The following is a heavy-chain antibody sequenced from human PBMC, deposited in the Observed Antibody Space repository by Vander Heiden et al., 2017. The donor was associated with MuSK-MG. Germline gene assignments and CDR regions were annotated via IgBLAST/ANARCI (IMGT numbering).Heavy chain of an antibody. CDR1: GFSLTTSGVG. Sequence: QITLKESGPTLVKPTQTLTLTCTFSGFSLTTSGVGVGWIRQPPGKALEWLALIYWDDDKRYSPALRSRLTITKDTSKNQVVLTLTNMDPLDTATYCFALIVDNYGWGDYWGQGTMVTVSS. CDR2: IYWDDDK. V-gene: IGHV2-5*02. CDR3: ALIVDNYGWGDY. D-gene: IGHD3-10*01. J-gene: IGHJ4*02.